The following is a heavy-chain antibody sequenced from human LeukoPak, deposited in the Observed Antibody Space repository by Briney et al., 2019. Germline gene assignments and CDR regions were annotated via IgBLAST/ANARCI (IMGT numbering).Heavy chain of an antibody. CDR2: ISYDGSNK. Sequence: GGSLRLSCAASGFTFSSYAMHWVRQAPGKGLEWVAVISYDGSNKYYADSVKGRFTISRDNAKNSLYLQMNSLRAEDTAVYYCASLDGGYADDYWGQGTLVTVSS. D-gene: IGHD5-12*01. CDR3: ASLDGGYADDY. V-gene: IGHV3-30-3*01. J-gene: IGHJ4*02. CDR1: GFTFSSYA.